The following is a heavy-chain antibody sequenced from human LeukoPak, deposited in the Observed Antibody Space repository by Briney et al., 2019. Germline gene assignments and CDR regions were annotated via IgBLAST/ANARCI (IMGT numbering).Heavy chain of an antibody. CDR3: ARETYYYDSSGYWGDAFDI. J-gene: IGHJ3*02. CDR2: ISTYNGNT. V-gene: IGHV1-18*01. Sequence: ASVNVSCKASGYTFTTYGITWVRQAPGQGLEWRGGISTYNGNTNYAQKLQGRVTMTTDTSTSTAYMELRSLRSDDTAVYYCARETYYYDSSGYWGDAFDIWGQGTMVTVSS. D-gene: IGHD3-22*01. CDR1: GYTFTTYG.